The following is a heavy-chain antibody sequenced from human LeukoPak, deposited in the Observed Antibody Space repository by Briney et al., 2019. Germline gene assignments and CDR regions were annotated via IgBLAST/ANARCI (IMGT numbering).Heavy chain of an antibody. Sequence: PGGSLRLSCAASGFTFSSYSMNWVRQAPGKGLEWVSYISSSSSTIYCADSVKGRFTISRDNAKNSLYLQMNSLRAEDTAVYYCALLWFGELEKSWGQGTLVTVSS. J-gene: IGHJ4*02. CDR3: ALLWFGELEKS. CDR2: ISSSSSTI. CDR1: GFTFSSYS. V-gene: IGHV3-48*04. D-gene: IGHD3-10*01.